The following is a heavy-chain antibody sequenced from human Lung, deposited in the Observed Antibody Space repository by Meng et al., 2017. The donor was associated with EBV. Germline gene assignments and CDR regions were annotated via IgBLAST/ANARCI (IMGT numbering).Heavy chain of an antibody. D-gene: IGHD6-19*01. CDR1: GYTFTTYP. CDR3: AGGIEVVGTGYF. CDR2: INPGNGIT. V-gene: IGHV1-3*01. Sequence: QVLLVQSVAEVKKPWASVKISCKASGYTFTTYPMHWVRQAPGQRPEWVGWINPGNGITKYSHKFQDRVTIIRDTSANTAYLELRSLSLEDTAVYYCAGGIEVVGTGYFWGQGSLVTVSS. J-gene: IGHJ4*02.